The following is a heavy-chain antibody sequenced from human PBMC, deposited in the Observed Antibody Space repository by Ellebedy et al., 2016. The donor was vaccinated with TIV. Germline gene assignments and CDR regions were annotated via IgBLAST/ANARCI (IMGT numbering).Heavy chain of an antibody. V-gene: IGHV3-48*01. Sequence: PGGSLRLSCAAPGFTVDDYAMHWVRQAPGKGLEWLSYISSSSSTIFYADSVKGRFTISRDNAKNSLYLQMNSLRAEDTAVYYCARDRSEQWLVLVSYYYYGMDVWGQGTTVTVSS. D-gene: IGHD6-19*01. CDR1: GFTVDDYA. CDR3: ARDRSEQWLVLVSYYYYGMDV. J-gene: IGHJ6*02. CDR2: ISSSSSTI.